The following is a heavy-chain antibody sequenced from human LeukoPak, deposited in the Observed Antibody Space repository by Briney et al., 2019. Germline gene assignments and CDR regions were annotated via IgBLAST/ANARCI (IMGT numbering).Heavy chain of an antibody. CDR3: ARGLRSPSQGYCGMDV. Sequence: SETLSLTCAVYGGSFSGYYWSWIRQPPGKGLEWIGEINHSGSANYNPSLKSRVTISVDTSKNQFSLKLSSVTAADTAVYYCARGLRSPSQGYCGMDVWGKGTTVTVSS. V-gene: IGHV4-34*01. CDR2: INHSGSA. J-gene: IGHJ6*04. CDR1: GGSFSGYY. D-gene: IGHD1-26*01.